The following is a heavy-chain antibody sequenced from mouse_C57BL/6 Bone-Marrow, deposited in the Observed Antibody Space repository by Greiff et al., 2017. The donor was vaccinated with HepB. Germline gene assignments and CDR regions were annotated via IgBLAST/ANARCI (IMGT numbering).Heavy chain of an antibody. J-gene: IGHJ1*03. Sequence: EVHLVESGEGLVKPGGSLKLSCAASGFTFSSYAMSWVRQTPEKRLEWVAYISSGGDYIYYADTVKGRFTISRDNARNTLYLQMSSLKSEDTAMYYCTRDQRYYYGSSRHWYFDVWGTGTTVTVSS. CDR1: GFTFSSYA. CDR3: TRDQRYYYGSSRHWYFDV. V-gene: IGHV5-9-1*02. CDR2: ISSGGDYI. D-gene: IGHD1-1*01.